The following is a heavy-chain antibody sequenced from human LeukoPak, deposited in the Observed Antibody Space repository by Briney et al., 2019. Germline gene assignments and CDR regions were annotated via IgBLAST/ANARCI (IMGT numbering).Heavy chain of an antibody. CDR2: INHSGST. D-gene: IGHD2-2*01. V-gene: IGHV4-34*01. CDR1: GGSFSGYY. CDR3: ARGGNIVVIPAAIPFDY. J-gene: IGHJ4*02. Sequence: SETLSLTCAVYGGSFSGYYWGWIRQPPGKGLEWIGEINHSGSTNYNPSLKSRVTISVDTSKNQFSLKLSSVTAADTAVYYCARGGNIVVIPAAIPFDYWGQATLVTVSP.